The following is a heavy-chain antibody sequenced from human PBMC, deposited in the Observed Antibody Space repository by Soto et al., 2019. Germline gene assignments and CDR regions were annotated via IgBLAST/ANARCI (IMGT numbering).Heavy chain of an antibody. J-gene: IGHJ3*02. D-gene: IGHD3-22*01. CDR2: IYHSGST. Sequence: PSETLSLTCAVSGGSISSGGYSWSWIRQPPGKGLEWIGYIYHSGSTYYNPSLKSRVTISVDRSKNQFSLKLSSVTAADTAVYYCARFILGRNRAKRLFTTYYDSSGYYLDAFDIWGQGTMVTVSS. V-gene: IGHV4-30-2*01. CDR1: GGSISSGGYS. CDR3: ARFILGRNRAKRLFTTYYDSSGYYLDAFDI.